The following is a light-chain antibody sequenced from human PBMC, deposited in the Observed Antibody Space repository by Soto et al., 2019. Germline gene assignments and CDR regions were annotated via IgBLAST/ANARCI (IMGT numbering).Light chain of an antibody. V-gene: IGKV3-15*01. Sequence: DRVMTQYTATLSVSPGERATLSCRASQSVSSDLAWYQHKPGQAPRLLIYGASTRATGIPARFSGRGSGTEFTLTISSLQSVDFAVYYCQQYDNWPQPFAQGTNVDI. CDR2: GAS. J-gene: IGKJ1*01. CDR3: QQYDNWPQP. CDR1: QSVSSD.